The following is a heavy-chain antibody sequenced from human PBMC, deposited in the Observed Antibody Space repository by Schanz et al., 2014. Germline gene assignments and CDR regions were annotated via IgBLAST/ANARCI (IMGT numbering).Heavy chain of an antibody. V-gene: IGHV3-7*01. CDR1: GFTVSSNY. D-gene: IGHD1-26*01. CDR3: VKVCSGSGCSFLDY. CDR2: IKQDESER. Sequence: EVQLVESGGGLIQPGGSLRLSCVASGFTVSSNYMSWVRQAPGKGLEWVANIKQDESERSYVDSVKGRFTISRDNAKNSLYLQMNSLRAEDTAVYYCVKVCSGSGCSFLDYWGQGTLVTVSS. J-gene: IGHJ4*02.